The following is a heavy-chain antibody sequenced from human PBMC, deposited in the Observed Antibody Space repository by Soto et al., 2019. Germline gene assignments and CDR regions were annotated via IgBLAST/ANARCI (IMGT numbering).Heavy chain of an antibody. V-gene: IGHV5-51*01. CDR1: GYSFTRNC. J-gene: IGHJ3*02. CDR2: IYPGNSDT. D-gene: IGHD2-15*01. CDR3: ARHPQRVGAFDI. Sequence: PGESLKISCKGSGYSFTRNCIGWVRQMPGKGLEWMGIIYPGNSDTRYSPSFQGQLTISADKSISTAYLQWSSLKASDTAMYYCARHPQRVGAFDISGQGTMVTVSS.